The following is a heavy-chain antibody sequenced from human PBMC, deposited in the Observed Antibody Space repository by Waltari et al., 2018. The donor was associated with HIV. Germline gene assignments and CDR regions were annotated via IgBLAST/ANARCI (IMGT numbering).Heavy chain of an antibody. CDR1: GYTFTSYD. D-gene: IGHD2-2*01. CDR3: ARGSGRGYCSSTSCLFDY. CDR2: MNPNSGNT. V-gene: IGHV1-8*01. J-gene: IGHJ4*02. Sequence: QVQLVQSGAEVKKPGASVKVSCKASGYTFTSYDINWVRQATGQGLEWMGWMNPNSGNTGYSQKFQGRVTMTRNTSISTAYMELSSLRSEDTAVYYCARGSGRGYCSSTSCLFDYWGQGTLVTVSS.